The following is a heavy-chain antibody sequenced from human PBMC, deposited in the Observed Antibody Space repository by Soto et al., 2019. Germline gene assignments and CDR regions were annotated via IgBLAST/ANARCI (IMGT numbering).Heavy chain of an antibody. CDR1: GFTFSNAW. Sequence: GSLRLSCAASGFTFSNAWMSWVRQAPGKGLEWVGRIKSKTDGGTTDYAAPVKGRFTISRDNAKNSLYLQMNSLRAEDTAVYYCARDKKTGYSYGNFDYWGQGTLVTVSS. D-gene: IGHD5-18*01. J-gene: IGHJ4*02. CDR2: IKSKTDGGTT. CDR3: ARDKKTGYSYGNFDY. V-gene: IGHV3-15*01.